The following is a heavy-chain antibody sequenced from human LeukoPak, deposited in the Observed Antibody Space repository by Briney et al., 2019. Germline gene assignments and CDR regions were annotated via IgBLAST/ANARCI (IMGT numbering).Heavy chain of an antibody. CDR2: ISGSGGST. V-gene: IGHV3-23*01. D-gene: IGHD2-15*01. CDR3: AKDCSGGSCYGGFDY. Sequence: PGGSLRLSCAASGFTVSSNYMSWVRQAPGKGLEWVSAISGSGGSTYYADSVKGRFTISRDNSKNTLYLQMNSLRAEDTAVYYCAKDCSGGSCYGGFDYWGQGTLVTVSS. CDR1: GFTVSSNY. J-gene: IGHJ4*02.